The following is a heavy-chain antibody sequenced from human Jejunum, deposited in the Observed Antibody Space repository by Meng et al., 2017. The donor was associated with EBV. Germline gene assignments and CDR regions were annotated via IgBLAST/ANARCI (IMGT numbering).Heavy chain of an antibody. J-gene: IGHJ4*02. D-gene: IGHD6-13*01. CDR1: GYTFTSND. V-gene: IGHV1-8*01. CDR3: ARAVGAAGSMVNFDY. CDR2: MNPSSDDT. Sequence: VQLVKSGAEVKKPGASVKVSCKASGYTFTSNDINWVRQATGQGLEWIGWMNPSSDDTGFAQKFQGRVTVTRDNSINTAYMELSSLTSDDTAVYYCARAVGAAGSMVNFDYWGQGTLVTVSS.